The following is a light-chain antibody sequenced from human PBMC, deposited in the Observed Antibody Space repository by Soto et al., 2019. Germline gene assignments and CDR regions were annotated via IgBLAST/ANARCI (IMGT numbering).Light chain of an antibody. J-gene: IGLJ2*01. CDR3: AAWYDSLNVPA. V-gene: IGLV1-44*01. Sequence: QLVLTQPPSASGTPGQRVTISCSGSSSNIGSNTVNWYQQLPGTAPKLLIYSNNQRPSGVPDRFSGSKSGTSASLAISGLKSEHEAGYYCAAWYDSLNVPAFGARPKLTV. CDR2: SNN. CDR1: SSNIGSNT.